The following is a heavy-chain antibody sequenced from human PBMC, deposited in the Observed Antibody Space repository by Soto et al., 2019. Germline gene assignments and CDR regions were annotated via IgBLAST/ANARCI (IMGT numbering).Heavy chain of an antibody. Sequence: ASVKVSCKASGYTFTGYYIHWVRQAPGQGLEWMGWINPNSGGTNSAQKFQGRVTMTRDTSISTAYMELSRLTPDDTAVYYCARGGYSSLSGSDFWGQGTLVTVSS. D-gene: IGHD6-6*01. J-gene: IGHJ4*02. CDR3: ARGGYSSLSGSDF. V-gene: IGHV1-2*02. CDR1: GYTFTGYY. CDR2: INPNSGGT.